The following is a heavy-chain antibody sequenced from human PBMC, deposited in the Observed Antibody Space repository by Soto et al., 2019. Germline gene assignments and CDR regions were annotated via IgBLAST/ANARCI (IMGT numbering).Heavy chain of an antibody. J-gene: IGHJ4*02. CDR2: IDYIGST. CDR3: VRGGLTYHQSSYYFDS. D-gene: IGHD3-16*01. CDR1: GASISSSGYY. V-gene: IGHV4-39*01. Sequence: QLQLQESGPGLVKPSETLSLTCTVPGASISSSGYYWGWIRQAPGKGLEWLGSIDYIGSTYYNPSPKSRVTVSVDSSKNQFSLKLNSMTASDTAVHYCVRGGLTYHQSSYYFDSWGQGTLVTVSS.